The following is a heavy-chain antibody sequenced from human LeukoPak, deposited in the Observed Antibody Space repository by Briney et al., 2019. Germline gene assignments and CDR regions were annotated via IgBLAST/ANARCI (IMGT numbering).Heavy chain of an antibody. CDR1: GFTFGSYA. D-gene: IGHD5-18*01. Sequence: GGSLRLSCAASGFTFGSYAMHWVRQAPGKGLEWVAVISYDGSNKYYADSVKGRFTISRDNSKNTLYLQVNSLRAEDTAVYYCARRRDTATANWGQGTLVTVSS. CDR3: ARRRDTATAN. V-gene: IGHV3-30-3*01. J-gene: IGHJ4*02. CDR2: ISYDGSNK.